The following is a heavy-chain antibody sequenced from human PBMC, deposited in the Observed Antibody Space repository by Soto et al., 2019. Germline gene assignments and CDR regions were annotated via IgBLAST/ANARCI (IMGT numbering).Heavy chain of an antibody. J-gene: IGHJ5*02. Sequence: WETLSLTCTVSGGSISSYYWSWIRQPAGKGLEWIGRIYTSGSTNYNPSLKSRVTMSVDTSKNQFSLKLSSVTAADTAVYYCARDLGPWFGELFLGWFDPWGQGTLVTVSS. V-gene: IGHV4-4*07. CDR3: ARDLGPWFGELFLGWFDP. CDR2: IYTSGST. CDR1: GGSISSYY. D-gene: IGHD3-10*01.